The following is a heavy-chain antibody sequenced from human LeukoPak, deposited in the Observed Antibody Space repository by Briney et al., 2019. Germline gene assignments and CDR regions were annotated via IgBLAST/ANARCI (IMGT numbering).Heavy chain of an antibody. CDR2: ISSSSSYI. CDR3: ARVGGGNYHPLDY. V-gene: IGHV3-21*01. J-gene: IGHJ4*02. CDR1: GFTFSSYS. Sequence: GGSLRLSCAASGFTFSSYSMNWVRQAPGKGLEWASSISSSSSYIYYADSVKGRFTISRDNSKNTLYLQLSSLRIEDTAVYYCARVGGGNYHPLDYWGQGTLVTVSS. D-gene: IGHD3-16*02.